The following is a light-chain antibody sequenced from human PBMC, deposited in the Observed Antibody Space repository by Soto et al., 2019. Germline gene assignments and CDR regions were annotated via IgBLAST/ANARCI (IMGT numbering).Light chain of an antibody. CDR2: EGS. J-gene: IGLJ2*01. Sequence: QSALTQPASVSGSPGQSITISCTETSSDVGSYNLVSWYQQHPGKAPKLMIYEGSKRPSGVSNRFSGSKSGNTASLTISGLPAEDEADYYCCSYAGSSTLVFGGGTKLTVL. CDR1: SSDVGSYNL. V-gene: IGLV2-23*01. CDR3: CSYAGSSTLV.